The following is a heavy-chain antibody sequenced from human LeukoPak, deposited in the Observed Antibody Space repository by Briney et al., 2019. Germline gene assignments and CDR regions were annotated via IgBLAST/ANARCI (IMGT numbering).Heavy chain of an antibody. CDR3: ARKLYTAMAYFDY. D-gene: IGHD5-18*01. V-gene: IGHV4-38-2*02. CDR2: IYHSGST. Sequence: SETLSLTCTVSGYSISSGYYWGWIRQPPGKGLVWIGSIYHSGSTYYNPSLKSRVTISVDTSKNQFSLKLSSVTAADTAVYYCARKLYTAMAYFDYWGQGTLVTVSS. CDR1: GYSISSGYY. J-gene: IGHJ4*02.